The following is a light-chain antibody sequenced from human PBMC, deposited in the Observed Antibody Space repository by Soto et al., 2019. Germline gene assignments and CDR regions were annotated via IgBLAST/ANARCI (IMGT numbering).Light chain of an antibody. CDR1: SSDIGDYNY. CDR3: SSYSGTNTLYV. V-gene: IGLV2-14*03. J-gene: IGLJ1*01. CDR2: EVY. Sequence: QSVLTQPASVSGSPGQSITIPCTGTSSDIGDYNYVSWYQQHPGKAPKLLIYEVYNRPAGVSNRFSGSKSGNTASLTISGLQTGDEGDYYCSSYSGTNTLYVFGGGTKVTVL.